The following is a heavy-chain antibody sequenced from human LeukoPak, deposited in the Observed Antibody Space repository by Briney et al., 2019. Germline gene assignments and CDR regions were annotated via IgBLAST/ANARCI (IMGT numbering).Heavy chain of an antibody. CDR3: ARQKGVVAATFDY. CDR2: IYYSGST. CDR1: GGSIGSNNYY. D-gene: IGHD2-15*01. Sequence: PSETLSLTCTVSGGSIGSNNYYWGWIRQPPGKGLEWIGSIYYSGSTYYNPSLKSRVTISVDTSKNQFSLKLSSVTAADTAVYYCARQKGVVAATFDYWGQGTLVTVSS. V-gene: IGHV4-39*01. J-gene: IGHJ4*02.